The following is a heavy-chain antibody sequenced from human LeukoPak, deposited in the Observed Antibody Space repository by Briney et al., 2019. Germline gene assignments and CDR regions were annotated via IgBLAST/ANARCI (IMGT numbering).Heavy chain of an antibody. V-gene: IGHV4-30-2*01. D-gene: IGHD2/OR15-2a*01. J-gene: IGHJ3*02. CDR3: VNSTPLGGAFDI. CDR2: INHSGST. CDR1: GGSISSGGYY. Sequence: SQTLSLTCTVSGGSISSGGYYWSWIRQPPGKGLEWIGEINHSGSTNYNPSLKSRVTISVDTSKNQFSLKLSSVTAADTAVYYCVNSTPLGGAFDIWGQGTMVTVSS.